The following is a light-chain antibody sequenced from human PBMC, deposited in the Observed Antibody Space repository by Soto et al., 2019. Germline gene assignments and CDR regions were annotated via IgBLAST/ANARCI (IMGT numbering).Light chain of an antibody. CDR1: SSDVGGYNY. V-gene: IGLV2-14*01. CDR2: DVS. J-gene: IGLJ1*01. Sequence: QSVLTQPASVSGSPGQSITISCTGTSSDVGGYNYVSWYQQHPGKAPKLMIYDVSNRPSGVSNRFSGSRSGNTASLTISGLQAEEEADYYCSSYTSSSTLEGVFGTGTKVTVL. CDR3: SSYTSSSTLEGV.